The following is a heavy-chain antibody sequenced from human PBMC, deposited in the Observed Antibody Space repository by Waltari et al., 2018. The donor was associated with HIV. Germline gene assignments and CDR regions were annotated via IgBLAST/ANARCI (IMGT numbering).Heavy chain of an antibody. CDR1: GLICSDRY. V-gene: IGHV3-72*01. D-gene: IGHD6-6*01. Sequence: EVKLVESGGGLVRPGGCLRLSCAAYGLICSDRYLVWVRQAHGKGLEWVGRTRNKANSYTTEYAASVIGRFTISRDDSKNSLYLQMNSLKTDDTAVYYCARDFVPFGDYYYGMDVWGQGTTVTVSS. CDR2: TRNKANSYTT. CDR3: ARDFVPFGDYYYGMDV. J-gene: IGHJ6*02.